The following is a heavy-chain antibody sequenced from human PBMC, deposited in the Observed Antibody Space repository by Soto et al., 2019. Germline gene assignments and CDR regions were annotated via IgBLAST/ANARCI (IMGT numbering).Heavy chain of an antibody. Sequence: QVQLQQWGAGLLKPSETLSLTCAVYGGSFSGYYWSWIRQPPGKGLEWIGEINHSGSTNYNPSLKSRVTISVDTSKNQFSLKLSSVTAADTAVYYCARPSGGGTKYFHHWGQGTLVTVSS. CDR3: ARPSGGGTKYFHH. CDR1: GGSFSGYY. V-gene: IGHV4-34*01. D-gene: IGHD3-10*01. J-gene: IGHJ1*01. CDR2: INHSGST.